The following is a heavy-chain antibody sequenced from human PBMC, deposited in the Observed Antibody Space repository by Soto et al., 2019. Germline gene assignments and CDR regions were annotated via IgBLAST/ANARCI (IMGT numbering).Heavy chain of an antibody. V-gene: IGHV1-2*04. D-gene: IGHD3-9*01. CDR2: INPNSGGT. Sequence: QVQLVQSGAEVKKPGASVKVSCKASGYTFTGYYMHWVRQAPGQGLEWMGWINPNSGGTNYAQKFQGWVTMTRDTXIXTAYMELSRLRSDDTAVYYCARGGYDILTGYYRFDYWGQGTLVTVSS. CDR3: ARGGYDILTGYYRFDY. CDR1: GYTFTGYY. J-gene: IGHJ4*02.